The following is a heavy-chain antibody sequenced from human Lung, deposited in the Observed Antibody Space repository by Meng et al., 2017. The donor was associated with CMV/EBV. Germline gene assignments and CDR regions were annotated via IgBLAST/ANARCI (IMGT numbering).Heavy chain of an antibody. CDR2: IYPNSGGT. CDR3: ARDNDWGPDY. Sequence: ASXXVSCKASGYRFTDHYFHWVRQAPGQGLEWMGWIYPNSGGTHYAQKFQGRLTVTRDTSISTGYMELSRLGSDDTAVYYCARDNDWGPDYWGQGTLVTVAS. D-gene: IGHD7-27*01. V-gene: IGHV1-2*02. J-gene: IGHJ4*02. CDR1: GYRFTDHY.